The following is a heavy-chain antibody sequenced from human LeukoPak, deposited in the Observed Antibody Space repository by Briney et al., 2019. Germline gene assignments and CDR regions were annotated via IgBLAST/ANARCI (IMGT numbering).Heavy chain of an antibody. J-gene: IGHJ4*02. CDR1: GDSISSGGYY. CDR3: AREEAVAGRALDY. D-gene: IGHD6-19*01. Sequence: SETLSLTCAVSGDSISSGGYYWSWIRQPAGKGLEWIGRIYTSGSTNYNPSLKSRVTMSVDTSKNQFSLKLSSVTAADTAVYYCAREEAVAGRALDYWGQGTLVTVSS. CDR2: IYTSGST. V-gene: IGHV4-61*02.